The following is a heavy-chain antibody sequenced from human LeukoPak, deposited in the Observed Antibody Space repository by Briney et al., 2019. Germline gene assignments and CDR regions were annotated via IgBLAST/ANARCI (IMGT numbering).Heavy chain of an antibody. J-gene: IGHJ4*02. CDR1: GGTFSSYA. D-gene: IGHD6-6*01. V-gene: IGHV1-69*05. Sequence: ASVKVPCKASGGTFSSYAISWVRQAPGQGLEWMGRIIPIFGTANYAQKFQGRVTITTDESTSTAYMELSSLRSEDTAVYYCARGSSSSSEPFDYWGQGTLVTVSS. CDR3: ARGSSSSSEPFDY. CDR2: IIPIFGTA.